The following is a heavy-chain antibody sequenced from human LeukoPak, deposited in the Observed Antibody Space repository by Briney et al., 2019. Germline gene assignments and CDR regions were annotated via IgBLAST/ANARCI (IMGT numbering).Heavy chain of an antibody. Sequence: ASVKVSCKASGYTFTTYYMHWVRQAPGQGLEWMGSINPSGGSTSYAQRFQVRVTMTRDTSTNTVYMDLSSLTSEDTAVYYCARELHATYYFDYWGQGSLVTVSS. CDR1: GYTFTTYY. V-gene: IGHV1-46*01. CDR3: ARELHATYYFDY. D-gene: IGHD3-10*01. CDR2: INPSGGST. J-gene: IGHJ4*02.